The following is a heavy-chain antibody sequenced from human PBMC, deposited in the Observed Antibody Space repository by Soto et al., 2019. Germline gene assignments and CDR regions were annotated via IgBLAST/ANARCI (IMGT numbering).Heavy chain of an antibody. V-gene: IGHV4-59*12. D-gene: IGHD5-12*01. CDR1: GGPIGSYY. Sequence: PSETLSLTCTVSGGPIGSYYWSWIRQPPGKGLEWIGYIYYRGSTKYNPSLKSRVTISVYSSKNQFSLRLSSVTAADTAVYYCARGSGYDLLSSNWGQGTLVTVSS. CDR3: ARGSGYDLLSSN. J-gene: IGHJ4*02. CDR2: IYYRGST.